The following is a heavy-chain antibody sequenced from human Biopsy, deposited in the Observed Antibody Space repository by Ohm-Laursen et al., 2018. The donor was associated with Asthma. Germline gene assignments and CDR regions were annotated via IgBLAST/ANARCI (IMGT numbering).Heavy chain of an antibody. CDR2: ISFDGSNK. CDR1: GFTFSNYG. J-gene: IGHJ4*02. V-gene: IGHV3-30*18. CDR3: AKDVFPGWELRRGPDY. D-gene: IGHD1-26*01. Sequence: PLRLSCTATGFTFSNYGMHWVRQAPGKGLDWVAVISFDGSNKNYTDSVKGRFTISRDNSRNTLHLQMNSLRAEVTAVYYCAKDVFPGWELRRGPDYWGQGTLVTVSS.